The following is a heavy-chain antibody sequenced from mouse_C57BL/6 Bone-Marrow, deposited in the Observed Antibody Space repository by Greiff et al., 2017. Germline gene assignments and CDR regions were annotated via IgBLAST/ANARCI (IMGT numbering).Heavy chain of an antibody. CDR2: IYPGSGST. J-gene: IGHJ2*01. D-gene: IGHD2-3*01. CDR1: GYTFTSYW. Sequence: QVQLQQSGAELVKPGASVKMSCKASGYTFTSYWITWVKQRPGQGLEWIGDIYPGSGSTNYNAKFKSKATLTVDTSSSTAYMQLSSLTSEESAVYYCARWLLLVCDYWGQGTTLTVSS. CDR3: ARWLLLVCDY. V-gene: IGHV1-55*01.